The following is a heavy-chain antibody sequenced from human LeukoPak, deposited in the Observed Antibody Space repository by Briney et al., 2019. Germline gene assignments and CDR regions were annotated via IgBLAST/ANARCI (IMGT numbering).Heavy chain of an antibody. CDR3: AKDHGSGWYLVNFQHPYNWFDP. Sequence: GGSLRLSCAASGFTFSSYGMHWVRQAPGKGLEWVAVISYDGSNKYYADSVKGRFTISRDNSKNTLYLQMNSLRAEDTAVYYCAKDHGSGWYLVNFQHPYNWFDPWGQGTLVTVSS. J-gene: IGHJ5*02. CDR2: ISYDGSNK. V-gene: IGHV3-30*18. D-gene: IGHD6-19*01. CDR1: GFTFSSYG.